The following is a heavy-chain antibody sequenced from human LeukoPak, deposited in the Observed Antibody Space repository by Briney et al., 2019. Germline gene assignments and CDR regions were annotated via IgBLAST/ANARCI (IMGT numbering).Heavy chain of an antibody. Sequence: SETLSLTCTVSGYSISSGYYWGWIRQPPGKGLEWIGSIYHSGSTYYNPSLKSRVTISVDTSKNQFSLKLSSVTAADTAVYYCARDRVGVRVMPWTFDVWGQGTMVTVSS. CDR2: IYHSGST. V-gene: IGHV4-38-2*02. J-gene: IGHJ3*01. CDR1: GYSISSGYY. D-gene: IGHD3-10*01. CDR3: ARDRVGVRVMPWTFDV.